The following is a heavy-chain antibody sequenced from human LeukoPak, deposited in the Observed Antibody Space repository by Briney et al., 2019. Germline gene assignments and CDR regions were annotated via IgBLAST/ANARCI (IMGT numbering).Heavy chain of an antibody. J-gene: IGHJ3*02. CDR1: GGSISSYF. V-gene: IGHV4-59*01. CDR3: GRGAPLTVGASRAFDI. Sequence: PSETLSLTCTVSGGSISSYFWSWIRQPPGKGLEWIGYNYYSGSTNYIPSLKSRVTISVDTSKNQFSLKLSSVTAADTAVYYCGRGAPLTVGASRAFDIWGQGTMVTVSS. D-gene: IGHD1-26*01. CDR2: NYYSGST.